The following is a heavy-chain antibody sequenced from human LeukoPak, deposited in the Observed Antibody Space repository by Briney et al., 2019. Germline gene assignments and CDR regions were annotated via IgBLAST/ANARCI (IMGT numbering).Heavy chain of an antibody. CDR3: ARIQVFSYSPETYYYYGMDV. V-gene: IGHV3-23*01. CDR1: RFTFSNYA. Sequence: PGGSLRLSCSASRFTFSNYAMSWVRQAPGRGLEWVSAISASGGDTYYTDSVKGRFTISRDNSKNTLYLQMNSLRAEGTAVYYCARIQVFSYSPETYYYYGMDVWGQGTTVTVSS. CDR2: ISASGGDT. D-gene: IGHD4-11*01. J-gene: IGHJ6*02.